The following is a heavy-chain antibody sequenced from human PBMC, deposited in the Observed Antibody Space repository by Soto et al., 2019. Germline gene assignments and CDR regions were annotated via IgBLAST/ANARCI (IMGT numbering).Heavy chain of an antibody. J-gene: IGHJ4*02. CDR1: GFTFSSYS. Sequence: EVQLVESGGGLVQPGGSLRLSCAASGFTFSSYSMNWVRQAPGKGLEWVSYISTSSSTIYYADSVKGRFTISRDNAKNSLYLQMDSLRAEDTAVYYCASVHLVAATPVDYWGQGTLVTVSS. D-gene: IGHD2-15*01. CDR3: ASVHLVAATPVDY. V-gene: IGHV3-48*01. CDR2: ISTSSSTI.